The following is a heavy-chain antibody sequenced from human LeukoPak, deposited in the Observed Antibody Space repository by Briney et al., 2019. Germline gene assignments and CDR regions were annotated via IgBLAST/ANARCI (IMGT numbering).Heavy chain of an antibody. J-gene: IGHJ3*02. D-gene: IGHD3-10*01. V-gene: IGHV3-21*01. CDR3: ARFGRHDAFDI. CDR1: GFTFSSYS. Sequence: GGSLRPSCAASGFTFSSYSMNWVRQAPGKGLECVSSISSSSSYIYYADSVKGRFTISRDNAKNSLYLQMNSLRAEDTAVYYCARFGRHDAFDIWGQGTMVTVSS. CDR2: ISSSSSYI.